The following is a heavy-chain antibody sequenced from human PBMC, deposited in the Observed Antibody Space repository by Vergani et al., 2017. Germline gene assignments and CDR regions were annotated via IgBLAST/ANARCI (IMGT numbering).Heavy chain of an antibody. CDR3: AGDLGIPGTTWGYYFDY. CDR1: GGTFSSYA. V-gene: IGHV1-69*01. Sequence: QVQLVQSGAEVKKPGSSVKVSCKASGGTFSSYAISWVRQAPGQGLEWMGGIIPIFGTANYAQKFQGRVTITADESTSTAYMELSSLRSADTAVYYCAGDLGIPGTTWGYYFDYWGQGTLVTVSS. CDR2: IIPIFGTA. D-gene: IGHD1-7*01. J-gene: IGHJ4*02.